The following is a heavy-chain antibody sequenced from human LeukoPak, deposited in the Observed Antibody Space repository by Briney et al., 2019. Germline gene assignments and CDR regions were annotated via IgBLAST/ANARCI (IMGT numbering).Heavy chain of an antibody. CDR3: AKDYCRDGNCPFPFLDS. Sequence: GESLRLSCAASGFTFSSYAMSWVRQAPGKGLEWVSIITGTGGKYYGDSVKGRFVLSRDNSKNTVYMQMSSLRAEDTATYYCAKDYCRDGNCPFPFLDSWGQGTQVTVSS. V-gene: IGHV3-23*01. J-gene: IGHJ4*02. CDR2: ITGTGGK. D-gene: IGHD2-15*01. CDR1: GFTFSSYA.